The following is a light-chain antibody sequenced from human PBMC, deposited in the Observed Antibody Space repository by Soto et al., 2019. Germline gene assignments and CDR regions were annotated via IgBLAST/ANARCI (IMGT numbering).Light chain of an antibody. V-gene: IGKV3-20*01. CDR3: QQYGSSSYT. CDR1: QSISSSY. Sequence: EIVLTQSPGTLSLSPGERATLSCRASQSISSSYLAWYQQKTGQAPRCLIYAASSMATGIPDRFSGSGSGTDFTLTISRLEAEDFAVYYCQQYGSSSYTFGQGTLLEIK. J-gene: IGKJ2*01. CDR2: AAS.